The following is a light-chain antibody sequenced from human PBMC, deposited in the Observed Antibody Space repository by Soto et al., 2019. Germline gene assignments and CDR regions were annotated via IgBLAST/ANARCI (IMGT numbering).Light chain of an antibody. J-gene: IGLJ2*01. CDR3: ETWGASTQV. Sequence: QLVLTQSSSASASLGSSVKLTCTLSSRHSSYIIAWHQQQPGKAPRFLMKLEGSGSYNKGSGVPDRFSGSSSGADRYLTISTLQFEDEADYYCETWGASTQVFGGGTKLTVL. CDR2: LEGSGSY. CDR1: SRHSSYI. V-gene: IGLV4-60*02.